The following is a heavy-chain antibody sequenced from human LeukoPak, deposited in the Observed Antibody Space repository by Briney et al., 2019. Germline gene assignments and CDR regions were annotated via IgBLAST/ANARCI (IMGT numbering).Heavy chain of an antibody. J-gene: IGHJ4*02. V-gene: IGHV1-2*06. D-gene: IGHD1-26*01. CDR1: GYTFTGYQ. CDR2: INPNSGGT. CDR3: ARDMVSGGSYSTRFDY. Sequence: ASVKVSCKASGYTFTGYQNHWVRQAPGQGLEWMGRINPNSGGTNYAQKFQGRVTMTRDTSISTAYMELSGLTSDDTAVYYCARDMVSGGSYSTRFDYWGQGTLVTVSS.